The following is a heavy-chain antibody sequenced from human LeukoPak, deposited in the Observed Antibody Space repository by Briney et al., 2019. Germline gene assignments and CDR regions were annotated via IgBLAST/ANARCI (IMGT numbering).Heavy chain of an antibody. J-gene: IGHJ4*02. CDR1: GGTFSSYA. V-gene: IGHV1-69*05. CDR3: ARDGTTVVTNFDY. Sequence: SVKVSCKASGGTFSSYAVSWVRQAPGQGLEWMGGIIPIFGTANYAQKFQGRVTITTDESTSTAYMELRSLRSDDTAVYYCARDGTTVVTNFDYWGQGTLVTVSS. D-gene: IGHD4-23*01. CDR2: IIPIFGTA.